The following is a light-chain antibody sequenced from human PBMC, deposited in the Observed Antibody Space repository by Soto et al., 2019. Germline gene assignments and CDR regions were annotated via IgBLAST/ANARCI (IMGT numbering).Light chain of an antibody. CDR1: SSDVGGYNY. Sequence: QSALTQPASVSGSPGQSITISCTGTSSDVGGYNYVSWYQQHPGKAPKLMIYDVSNRPSGVSNRFSGSKSGNTASLTISGFQAEDEADYYCSSYTSSSPLGVFGTGTKVTVL. CDR3: SSYTSSSPLGV. J-gene: IGLJ1*01. V-gene: IGLV2-14*01. CDR2: DVS.